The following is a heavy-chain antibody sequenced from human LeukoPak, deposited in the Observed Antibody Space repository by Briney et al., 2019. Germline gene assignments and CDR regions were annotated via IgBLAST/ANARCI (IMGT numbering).Heavy chain of an antibody. CDR2: IKQDGSEK. Sequence: GGSLRLSCAVSGFTFTTYWMSWVGQAPGKGLEGVANIKQDGSEKNYVDSVKGRFTISRDNSRNSLYLQMKSLRADDTAFYYCARNGDATSGSFDYWGQGTLVTVSS. V-gene: IGHV3-7*01. CDR1: GFTFTTYW. J-gene: IGHJ4*02. CDR3: ARNGDATSGSFDY. D-gene: IGHD3-22*01.